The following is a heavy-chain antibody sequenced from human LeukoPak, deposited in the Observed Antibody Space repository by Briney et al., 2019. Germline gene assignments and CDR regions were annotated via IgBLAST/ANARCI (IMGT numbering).Heavy chain of an antibody. D-gene: IGHD5-18*01. CDR2: IYYSGST. CDR3: ARVNLWLSMGIDY. Sequence: PSGTLSLTCAVSGGSISSSNWWSWVRQPPGKGLEWIGYIYYSGSTNYNPSLKSRVTISVDTSKNQFSLKLSSVTAADTAVYYCARVNLWLSMGIDYWGQGTLVTVSS. V-gene: IGHV4-4*02. J-gene: IGHJ4*02. CDR1: GGSISSSNW.